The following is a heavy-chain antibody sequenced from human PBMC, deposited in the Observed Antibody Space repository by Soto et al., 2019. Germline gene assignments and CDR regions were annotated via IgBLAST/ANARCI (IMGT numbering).Heavy chain of an antibody. CDR2: ISGSGGST. D-gene: IGHD2-8*01. CDR1: GFTFSSYA. J-gene: IGHJ3*02. Sequence: GESLKISCAASGFTFSSYAMSWVRQAPGKGLEWVSAISGSGGSTYYADSVKGRFTISRDNSKNTLYLQMNSLRAEDTAVYFCAKVYTREGDQGPRAFDIWGQGTMVTVSS. V-gene: IGHV3-23*01. CDR3: AKVYTREGDQGPRAFDI.